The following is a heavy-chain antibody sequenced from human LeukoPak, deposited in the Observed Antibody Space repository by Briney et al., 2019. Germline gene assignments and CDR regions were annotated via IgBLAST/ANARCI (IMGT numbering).Heavy chain of an antibody. D-gene: IGHD1-14*01. Sequence: SETLSLTCAVSGGSISSSNWWSWIRQPPGKGLEWIGEINHSGSTNYNPSLKSRVTISVDTSKNQFSLKLSSVTAADTAVYYCARGRSYFDYWGQGTLVTVSS. V-gene: IGHV4-4*02. CDR3: ARGRSYFDY. J-gene: IGHJ4*02. CDR1: GGSISSSNW. CDR2: INHSGST.